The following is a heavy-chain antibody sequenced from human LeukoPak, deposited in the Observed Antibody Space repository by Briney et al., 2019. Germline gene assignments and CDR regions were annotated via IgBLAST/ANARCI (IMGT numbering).Heavy chain of an antibody. CDR1: GGSISSYY. CDR3: ARDYDILTGYYGGDAFDI. CDR2: IYTSGST. D-gene: IGHD3-9*01. J-gene: IGHJ3*02. Sequence: SETLSLTCTVSGGSISSYYWSWIRQPAGKGLEWIGRIYTSGSTNYNPSLKSRVTMLVDTSKNQFSLKLSTVTAADTAVYYCARDYDILTGYYGGDAFDIWGQGTMVTVSS. V-gene: IGHV4-4*07.